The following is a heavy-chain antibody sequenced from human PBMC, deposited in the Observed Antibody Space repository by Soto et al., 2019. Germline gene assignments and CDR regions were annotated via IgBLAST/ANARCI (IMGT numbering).Heavy chain of an antibody. J-gene: IGHJ3*02. CDR1: GYSFTSYW. CDR2: IYPGDSDT. V-gene: IGHV5-51*01. D-gene: IGHD2-15*01. Sequence: GESLKISCKGSGYSFTSYWIGWVRQMPGKGLEWMGIIYPGDSDTRYSPSFQGQVTISADKSISTAYLQWSSLKASDTAMYYCARRHQVRGVVVAATTTGDAFDIWGQGTMVTVSS. CDR3: ARRHQVRGVVVAATTTGDAFDI.